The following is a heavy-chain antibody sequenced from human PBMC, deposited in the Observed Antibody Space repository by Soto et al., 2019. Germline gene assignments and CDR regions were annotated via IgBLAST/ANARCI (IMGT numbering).Heavy chain of an antibody. V-gene: IGHV1-18*01. D-gene: IGHD3-3*02. CDR1: GYTFTSYG. CDR3: ARAVLIFPHNWFDP. J-gene: IGHJ5*02. CDR2: ISAYNGNT. Sequence: GASVKVSCKASGYTFTSYGISWVRQAPGQGLEWMGWISAYNGNTNYAQKLQGRVTMTTDTSTSTAYMELRSLRSDDTAVYYCARAVLIFPHNWFDPWGQGTLVTVSS.